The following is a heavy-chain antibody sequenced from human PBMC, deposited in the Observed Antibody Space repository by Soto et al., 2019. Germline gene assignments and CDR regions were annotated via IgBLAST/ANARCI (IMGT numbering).Heavy chain of an antibody. CDR3: ARVGLHLGESLYYYYYMDV. D-gene: IGHD3-16*01. Sequence: QVQLVESGGGVVQPGRSLRLSCAESAFTFSSYGMHWVRQAPGKGLEWVAVIWYDGSNKYYADSVKGRFTISRDNSKNTLYLQMNSLRAEDTAVYYCARVGLHLGESLYYYYYMDVWGKGTTVTVSS. CDR1: AFTFSSYG. CDR2: IWYDGSNK. V-gene: IGHV3-33*01. J-gene: IGHJ6*03.